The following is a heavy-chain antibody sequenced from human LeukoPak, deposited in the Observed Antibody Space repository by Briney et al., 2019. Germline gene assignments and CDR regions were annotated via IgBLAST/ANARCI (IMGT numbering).Heavy chain of an antibody. CDR1: GGSISSGGYY. V-gene: IGHV4-30-2*01. D-gene: IGHD3-22*01. J-gene: IGHJ4*02. CDR3: ARGDDSSGYPYYFDY. CDR2: IYHSGST. Sequence: SETLSLTCTVSGGSISSGGYYWSWIRQPPGKGLEWIGYIYHSGSTYYNPSLKSRVTISVDRSKNQFSLKLSSVTAADTAVYYCARGDDSSGYPYYFDYWGQGTLVTVSS.